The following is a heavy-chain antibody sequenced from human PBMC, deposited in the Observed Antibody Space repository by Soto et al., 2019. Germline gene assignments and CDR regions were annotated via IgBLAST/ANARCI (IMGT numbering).Heavy chain of an antibody. J-gene: IGHJ6*02. D-gene: IGHD5-18*01. V-gene: IGHV3-7*05. Sequence: EVQLVESGGGLVQPGGSLRLSCAASGFTFRTYWLSWVRQVPGKGLEWVANINLDGSEKNYVDSVEGRFTISRDNARNSLYLQMSSLRAEDTALYYCARDGSTSWYSYDYHGMEAWGQGTTVTVSS. CDR1: GFTFRTYW. CDR2: INLDGSEK. CDR3: ARDGSTSWYSYDYHGMEA.